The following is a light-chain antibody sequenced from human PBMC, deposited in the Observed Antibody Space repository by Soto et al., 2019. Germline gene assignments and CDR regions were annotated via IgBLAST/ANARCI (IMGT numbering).Light chain of an antibody. V-gene: IGLV2-11*01. Sequence: QSALTQPRSVSGSPGQSVTISCSGTDSDVGTYNYVSWYQQHPGKAPKLMIYDVTKRPSGVPDRFSGSESGNTASLTISGLQAEDEADYYCFSYAGYYTLLFGGGTKLTVL. CDR1: DSDVGTYNY. J-gene: IGLJ2*01. CDR2: DVT. CDR3: FSYAGYYTLL.